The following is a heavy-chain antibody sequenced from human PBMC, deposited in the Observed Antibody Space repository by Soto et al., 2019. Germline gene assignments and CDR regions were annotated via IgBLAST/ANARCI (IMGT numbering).Heavy chain of an antibody. CDR1: RGSVSSYY. J-gene: IGHJ4*02. Sequence: SSGTLSPTCTFSRGSVSSYYWSWIRQSPGKGLEWIGYIYYSGSTKYKPSLKSRVTMSVDTSKNQFSLKVSSATAADTAVYYCARHSNRNYGLYYFDYWGLGALVTVSS. CDR3: ARHSNRNYGLYYFDY. CDR2: IYYSGST. V-gene: IGHV4-59*08. D-gene: IGHD4-4*01.